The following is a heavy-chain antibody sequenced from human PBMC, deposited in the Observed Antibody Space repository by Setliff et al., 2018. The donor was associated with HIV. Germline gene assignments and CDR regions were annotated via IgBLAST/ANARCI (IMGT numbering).Heavy chain of an antibody. V-gene: IGHV4-39*07. CDR2: IYYSGST. CDR1: GGSISSFSYY. Sequence: ETLSLTCTVSGGSISSFSYYWGWIRQPPGKGLEWIGNIYYSGSTYYNPSLKSRVTISLDTSKNQFSLKLSPVTAADTAVYYCARVQRVGSVEGYFDYWGQGTLVTVSS. CDR3: ARVQRVGSVEGYFDY. J-gene: IGHJ4*02. D-gene: IGHD3-10*01.